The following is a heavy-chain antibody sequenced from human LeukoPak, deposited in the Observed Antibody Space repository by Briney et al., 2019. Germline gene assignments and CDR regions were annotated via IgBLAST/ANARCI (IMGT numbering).Heavy chain of an antibody. CDR1: GGSISSGGYY. CDR2: IYYSGST. Sequence: PSQTLSLTCTVSGGSISSGGYYWSWIRQHPGKGLEWIGYIYYSGSTYYNPSLKSRVTISVDTSKNHFSLKLSSVTAADTAVYYGARDRGDSVIRWFAPWGRGPLVTVSS. J-gene: IGHJ5*02. D-gene: IGHD4-17*01. V-gene: IGHV4-31*03. CDR3: ARDRGDSVIRWFAP.